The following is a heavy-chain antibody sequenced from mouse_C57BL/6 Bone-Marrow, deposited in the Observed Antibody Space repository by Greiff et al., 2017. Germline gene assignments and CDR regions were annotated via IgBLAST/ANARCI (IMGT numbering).Heavy chain of an antibody. V-gene: IGHV14-4*01. J-gene: IGHJ2*01. CDR3: SSFDGNYLDF. Sequence: VQLQQSGPELVRPGASVKLSCTASGFNIKDDYIHWVKQRPEQGLEWIGWIDPEIGDTEYASKFQGKATITSDTSSNTAFLQLSSLTSEDTAVYYCSSFDGNYLDFWGQGTPLTVAA. CDR2: IDPEIGDT. CDR1: GFNIKDDY. D-gene: IGHD2-3*01.